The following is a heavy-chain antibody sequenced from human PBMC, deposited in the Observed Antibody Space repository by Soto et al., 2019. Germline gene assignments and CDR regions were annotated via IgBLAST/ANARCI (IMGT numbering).Heavy chain of an antibody. V-gene: IGHV1-46*01. CDR2: INPSGGST. J-gene: IGHJ4*02. D-gene: IGHD2-21*01. Sequence: QVQLVQSGAEVKKPGASVKVSCKASGYTFTSYYMHWVRQAPGQGLEWMGIINPSGGSTSYAQKFQGRXXMXRXXSTSTVYMELSSLRSEDTAVYYCARVLTGVFLLDYWGQGTLVTVSS. CDR1: GYTFTSYY. CDR3: ARVLTGVFLLDY.